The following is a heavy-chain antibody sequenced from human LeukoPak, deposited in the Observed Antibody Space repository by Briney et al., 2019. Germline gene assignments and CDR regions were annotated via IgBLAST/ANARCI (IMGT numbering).Heavy chain of an antibody. CDR2: ISSSSSYI. J-gene: IGHJ4*02. D-gene: IGHD5-24*01. Sequence: GGSLRLFCAASGFTFSSYAMSWVRQAPGKGLEWVSSISSSSSYIYYADSVKGRFTISRDNAKNSLYLQMNSLRAEDTAVYYCARYKMATITADYWGQGTLVTVSS. V-gene: IGHV3-21*01. CDR3: ARYKMATITADY. CDR1: GFTFSSYA.